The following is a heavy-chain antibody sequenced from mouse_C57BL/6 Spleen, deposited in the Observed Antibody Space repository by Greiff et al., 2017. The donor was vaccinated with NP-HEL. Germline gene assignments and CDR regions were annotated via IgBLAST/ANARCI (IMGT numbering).Heavy chain of an antibody. CDR3: SSTVVATDYAMDY. D-gene: IGHD1-1*01. CDR1: GYSFTDYN. CDR2: INPNYGTT. J-gene: IGHJ4*01. Sequence: VQLQQSGPELVKPGASVKISCKASGYSFTDYNMNWVKQSNGKSLEWIGVINPNYGTTSYNQKFKGKATLTVDKSSSTAYMQLNSLTSEDSAVYYCSSTVVATDYAMDYWGQGTSVTVSS. V-gene: IGHV1-39*01.